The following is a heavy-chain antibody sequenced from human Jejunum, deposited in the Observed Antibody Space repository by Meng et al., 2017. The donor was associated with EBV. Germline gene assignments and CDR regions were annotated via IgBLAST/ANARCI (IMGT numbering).Heavy chain of an antibody. CDR2: ISNDGNNK. V-gene: IGHV3-30-3*01. Sequence: VGSGRGVVQLGVALSLSCAASVFTFSWHAMQWVRQAPGKGLKCVALISNDGNNKYYADSVKGRFTISRDNSKNTLYLQMNSLRVDDTALYYCTREWGADYWGQGTLVTVSS. D-gene: IGHD3-16*01. CDR3: TREWGADY. J-gene: IGHJ4*02. CDR1: VFTFSWHA.